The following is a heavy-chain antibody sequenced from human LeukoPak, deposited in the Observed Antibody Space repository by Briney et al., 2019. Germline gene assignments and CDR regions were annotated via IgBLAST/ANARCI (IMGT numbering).Heavy chain of an antibody. D-gene: IGHD3-22*01. CDR1: GGSISSYY. CDR2: IYYSGST. V-gene: IGHV4-59*01. J-gene: IGHJ6*02. CDR3: ARDRDYYDSSGYYQRTYYGMDV. Sequence: PSETLSLTCTVSGGSISSYYWSWIRQPPGKGLEWIGYIYYSGSTNYNPSLKSRVTISVDTSKNQFSLKLSSVTAADTAVYYCARDRDYYDSSGYYQRTYYGMDVWGQGTTVTVSS.